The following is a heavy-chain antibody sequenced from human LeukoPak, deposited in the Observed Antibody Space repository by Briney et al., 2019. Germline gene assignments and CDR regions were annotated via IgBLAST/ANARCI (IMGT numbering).Heavy chain of an antibody. J-gene: IGHJ4*02. CDR3: ARLSSSSGDY. CDR1: GYTFASYD. V-gene: IGHV1-8*01. D-gene: IGHD6-6*01. CDR2: MNPNSGNT. Sequence: ASVKVSCKASGYTFASYDINWVRQATGQGLEWMGWMNPNSGNTGYAQKFQGRVTMTTDTSTSTAYMELRSLRSDDTAVYYCARLSSSSGDYWGQGTLVTVSS.